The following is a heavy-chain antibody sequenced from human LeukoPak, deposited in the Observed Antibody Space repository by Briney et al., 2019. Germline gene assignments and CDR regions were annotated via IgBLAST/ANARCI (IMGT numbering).Heavy chain of an antibody. V-gene: IGHV1-18*01. CDR2: ISGYNDNT. J-gene: IGHJ4*02. D-gene: IGHD3-9*01. CDR1: GYTFSNYA. CDR3: ARGDISPGRPYFFDY. Sequence: GASVRGSCKTSGYTFSNYAIAWVRQAPGQGLEWMGWISGYNDNTVYTKNFQGRVTMTTDTSTSTAYTELRSLRSDDTAVYYCARGDISPGRPYFFDYWGQGTPVTVSS.